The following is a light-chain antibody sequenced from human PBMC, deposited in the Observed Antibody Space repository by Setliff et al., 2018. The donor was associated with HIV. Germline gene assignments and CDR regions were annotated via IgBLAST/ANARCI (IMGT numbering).Light chain of an antibody. CDR3: QVWDNRDERPV. J-gene: IGLJ3*02. CDR2: HDS. Sequence: SYELTQPPSVSVAPGRTATMTCGGIRIGSKSVHWYQQRPGQAPVLVIHHDSVRPSGIPERFSGSNSGNPATLTISRVEAGDEAGHYCQVWDNRDERPVFGGGTQLTVL. V-gene: IGLV3-21*04. CDR1: RIGSKS.